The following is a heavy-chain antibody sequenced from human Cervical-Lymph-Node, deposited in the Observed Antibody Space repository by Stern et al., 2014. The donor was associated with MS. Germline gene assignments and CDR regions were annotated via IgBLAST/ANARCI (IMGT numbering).Heavy chain of an antibody. CDR3: AGSGTYYPDY. V-gene: IGHV4-59*08. J-gene: IGHJ4*02. CDR2: VHYSGTT. Sequence: MQLVESGPGLVKPSETLSLTCSVSGGSISSYYWNWIRQPPGKGLEWIANVHYSGTTHYNPALKSRGTILLDKSLNKNTLKLTSVTAADTAVYYCAGSGTYYPDYWGQGILVTVSS. CDR1: GGSISSYY. D-gene: IGHD3-3*01.